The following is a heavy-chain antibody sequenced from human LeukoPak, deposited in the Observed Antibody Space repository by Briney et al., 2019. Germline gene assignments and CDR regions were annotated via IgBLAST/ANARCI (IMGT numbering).Heavy chain of an antibody. CDR2: ILSDGSKE. Sequence: GGSLRLSCAASGFTSSSYGMHWVRQAPGKGLEWVAVILSDGSKEFYTDSVKGRFTISRDNAKNSLYLQMNSLRAEDTAVYYWARDWGGSGYYWGQGTLVTVSS. CDR3: ARDWGGSGYY. CDR1: GFTSSSYG. V-gene: IGHV3-33*01. J-gene: IGHJ4*02. D-gene: IGHD2-15*01.